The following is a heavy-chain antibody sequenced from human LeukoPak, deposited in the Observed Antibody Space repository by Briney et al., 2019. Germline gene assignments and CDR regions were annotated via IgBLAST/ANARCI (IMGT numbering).Heavy chain of an antibody. CDR1: GGTFSSYA. V-gene: IGHV1-69*13. CDR3: ASGPSGYYDSSGYPDGYYFDY. Sequence: ASVKVSRKASGGTFSSYAISWVRQAPGQGLEWMGGIIPIFGTANYAQKFQGRVTITADESTSTAYMELSSLRSEDTAVYYCASGPSGYYDSSGYPDGYYFDYWGQGTLVTVSS. D-gene: IGHD3-22*01. CDR2: IIPIFGTA. J-gene: IGHJ4*02.